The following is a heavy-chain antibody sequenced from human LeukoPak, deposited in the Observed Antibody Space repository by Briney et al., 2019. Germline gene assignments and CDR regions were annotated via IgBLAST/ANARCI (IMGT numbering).Heavy chain of an antibody. D-gene: IGHD3-10*01. CDR3: ARVLSGRGSLYDYYYYMDV. CDR1: GFTFSSYG. Sequence: GRSLRLSCAAAGFTFSSYGMHWVRQAPGYRLDSVSVICYDGSNKYYADSVKGRFTISRDNSKNTLYLQMNSLRAEDTAVYYCARVLSGRGSLYDYYYYMDVWGKGTTVTISS. V-gene: IGHV3-30*03. J-gene: IGHJ6*03. CDR2: ICYDGSNK.